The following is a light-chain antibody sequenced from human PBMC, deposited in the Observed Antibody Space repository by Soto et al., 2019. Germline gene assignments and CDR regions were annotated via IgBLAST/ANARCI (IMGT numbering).Light chain of an antibody. CDR3: QRRSNWSTT. CDR2: DAS. CDR1: QSVSSY. J-gene: IGKJ1*01. Sequence: EIVLTQSPATLSLSPGERATLSCRASQSVSSYLAWYQQKPGQPPRLLIYDASNRATGIPARFSGSGSGTDFTLTISSLEAEDFAVYYCQRRSNWSTTFGQGTKVDIK. V-gene: IGKV3-11*01.